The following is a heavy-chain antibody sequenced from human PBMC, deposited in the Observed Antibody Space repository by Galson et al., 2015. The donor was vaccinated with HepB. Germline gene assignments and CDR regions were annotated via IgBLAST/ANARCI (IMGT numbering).Heavy chain of an antibody. V-gene: IGHV3-9*01. Sequence: SLRLSCPDSGFTFGDYALHWARPAPGKGLAWVSGISWNNGDIAYADSVKGRFTISRDNAKNSLYLQMNSLRPEDTALYYCTKGPYGSGSYYFFDYWGQGTLVTVSS. CDR1: GFTFGDYA. J-gene: IGHJ4*02. CDR2: ISWNNGDI. CDR3: TKGPYGSGSYYFFDY. D-gene: IGHD3-10*01.